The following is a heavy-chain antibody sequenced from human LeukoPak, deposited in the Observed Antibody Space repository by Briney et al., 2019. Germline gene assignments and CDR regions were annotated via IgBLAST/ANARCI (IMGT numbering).Heavy chain of an antibody. CDR3: ARRSDMVAFDY. Sequence: PSETLSLTCTVSGGSISSSTYYWGWIRQPPGKGLEWIGSIYYSGSTYYNPSLKSRVTISVDTSKNQFSLKLSSVTAADTAVYYCARRSDMVAFDYWGQGTLVTVSS. CDR1: GGSISSSTYY. V-gene: IGHV4-39*01. J-gene: IGHJ4*02. CDR2: IYYSGST. D-gene: IGHD5-12*01.